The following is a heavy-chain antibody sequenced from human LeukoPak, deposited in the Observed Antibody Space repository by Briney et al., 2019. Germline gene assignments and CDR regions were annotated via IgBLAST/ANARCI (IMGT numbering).Heavy chain of an antibody. Sequence: SETLSLTCTVSGGSITSGSYYWSWIRQPAGKGLEWIGRIYTSGGTNYNPSLKSRFIISLDTSNSQFSLNLTSVTAADTAVYYCAREPYYDFWSGYSFDSWGQGILVTVSS. V-gene: IGHV4-61*02. CDR3: AREPYYDFWSGYSFDS. CDR2: IYTSGGT. J-gene: IGHJ4*02. D-gene: IGHD3-3*01. CDR1: GGSITSGSYY.